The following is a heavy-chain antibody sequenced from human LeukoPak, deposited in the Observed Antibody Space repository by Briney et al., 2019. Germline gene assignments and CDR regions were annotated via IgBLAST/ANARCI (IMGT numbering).Heavy chain of an antibody. J-gene: IGHJ4*02. CDR1: GFTFSTSW. V-gene: IGHV3-74*01. CDR2: INSDGSRI. CDR3: ARALGSYSDY. D-gene: IGHD1-26*01. Sequence: GGSLRLSCAASGFTFSTSWMHWVRQAPGKGLVWVSRINSDGSRINYADSVKGRLTISRGNAKNTLYLQMNSLRADDTAVYYCARALGSYSDYWGQGTLVTVSS.